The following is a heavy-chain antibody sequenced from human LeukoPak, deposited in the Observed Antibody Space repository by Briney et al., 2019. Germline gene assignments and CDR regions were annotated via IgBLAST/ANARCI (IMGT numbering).Heavy chain of an antibody. J-gene: IGHJ4*02. V-gene: IGHV4-4*07. CDR3: ARAGYGSGSYDFDY. CDR1: GGSISSYY. CDR2: IYTSGST. Sequence: SETLSLTCTDSGGSISSYYWSWIRQPAGKGLEWIGRIYTSGSTNYNPSLKSRVTMPVDTSKNQFSLKLSSVTAADTAVYYCARAGYGSGSYDFDYWGQGTLVTVSS. D-gene: IGHD3-10*01.